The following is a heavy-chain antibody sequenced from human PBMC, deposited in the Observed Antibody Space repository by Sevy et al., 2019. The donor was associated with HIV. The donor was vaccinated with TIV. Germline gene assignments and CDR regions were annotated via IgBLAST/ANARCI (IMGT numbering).Heavy chain of an antibody. J-gene: IGHJ4*02. D-gene: IGHD3-10*01. CDR3: TRGGGSRPDY. CDR2: INQAGSDK. CDR1: GFTFSDSW. Sequence: GGSLRLSCAASGFTFSDSWMTWVRQGPGKGLEWVANINQAGSDKYYVDSVRGRFTISRDNAKNSLFLQMNSLRDEDTAIYYCTRGGGSRPDYWGQGTLVTVSS. V-gene: IGHV3-7*01.